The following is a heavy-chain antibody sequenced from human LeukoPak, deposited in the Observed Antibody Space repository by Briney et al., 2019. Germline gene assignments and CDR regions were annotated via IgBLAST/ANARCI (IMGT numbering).Heavy chain of an antibody. Sequence: PSETLSLTCTVSGGSISSYYWSWIRQPAGKGLEWIGRIYTSGSTNYNPSLKSRVTMSVDTSKNQFSLKLSSVTAADTAVYYCAREGSLRIAAAGSPRTDPWGQGTLVTVSS. CDR3: AREGSLRIAAAGSPRTDP. CDR2: IYTSGST. J-gene: IGHJ5*02. V-gene: IGHV4-4*07. D-gene: IGHD6-13*01. CDR1: GGSISSYY.